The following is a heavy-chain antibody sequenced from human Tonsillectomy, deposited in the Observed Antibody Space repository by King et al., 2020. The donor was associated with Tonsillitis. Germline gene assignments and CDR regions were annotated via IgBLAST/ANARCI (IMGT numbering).Heavy chain of an antibody. CDR3: ARERLYPSDWGIDY. CDR1: GFAFRSYA. D-gene: IGHD7-27*01. Sequence: QLVQSGGGVVQPGRSLRLSCASSGFAFRSYAMHWVRQAPGKGLEWVAVISNDASRENYADSVKGRFTISRDNSKNTLYLQMNSLRAEDTAVYYCARERLYPSDWGIDYWGQGSLVTVS. CDR2: ISNDASRE. J-gene: IGHJ4*02. V-gene: IGHV3-33*05.